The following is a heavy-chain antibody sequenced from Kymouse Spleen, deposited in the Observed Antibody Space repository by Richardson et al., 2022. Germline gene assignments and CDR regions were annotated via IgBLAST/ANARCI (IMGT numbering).Heavy chain of an antibody. CDR2: ISWNSGSI. V-gene: IGHV3-9*01. J-gene: IGHJ4*02. CDR3: AKDPYSGSSDY. D-gene: IGHD1-26*01. CDR1: GFTFDDYA. Sequence: EVQLVESGGGLVQPGRSLRLSCAASGFTFDDYAMHWVRQAPGKGLEWVSGISWNSGSIGYADSVKGRFTISRDNAKNSLYLQMNSLRAEDTALYYCAKDPYSGSSDYWGQGTLVTVSS.